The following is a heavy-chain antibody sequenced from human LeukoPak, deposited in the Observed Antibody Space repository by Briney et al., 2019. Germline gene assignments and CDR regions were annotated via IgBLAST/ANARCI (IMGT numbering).Heavy chain of an antibody. J-gene: IGHJ4*02. CDR1: GFTFSSHW. D-gene: IGHD3-3*01. Sequence: GGSLRLSCAGSGFTFSSHWIGWVRQAPGKGLEWVAHINQDGSQKYYVDSVEGRFAISRDNAKNSLYLQMNSLRAEDTAVYYCARDSILDYWGQGTLVTVSS. CDR3: ARDSILDY. V-gene: IGHV3-7*01. CDR2: INQDGSQK.